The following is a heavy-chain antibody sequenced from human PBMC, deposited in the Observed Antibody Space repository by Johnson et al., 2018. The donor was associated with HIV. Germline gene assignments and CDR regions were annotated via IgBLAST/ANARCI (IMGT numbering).Heavy chain of an antibody. J-gene: IGHJ3*01. CDR1: GFTFSKYG. CDR2: IRSDGTNN. CDR3: AKDRSMDDAFDV. Sequence: QVQLVESGGGVVQPGGSLRLSCVTSGFTFSKYGMHWVRQAPGKGLEWVAFIRSDGTNNYYADSVKGRFTISRDNSKNTLYLQMNSLRAEDTAVYYCAKDRSMDDAFDVWGQGTMVTVSS. V-gene: IGHV3-30*02. D-gene: IGHD1-26*01.